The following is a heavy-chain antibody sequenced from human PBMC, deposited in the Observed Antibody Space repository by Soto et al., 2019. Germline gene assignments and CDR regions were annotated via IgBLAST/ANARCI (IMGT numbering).Heavy chain of an antibody. Sequence: GESLKISCKGSGYSFTRYWIVWVCQMTGKGLEWMGIIYPGDSDTRYSPSFQGQVTISADKSISTAYLQWSSLKASDTAMYYCGSSTDDYYDSSGPFDYWGQGTLVIVSS. D-gene: IGHD3-22*01. V-gene: IGHV5-51*01. CDR2: IYPGDSDT. CDR1: GYSFTRYW. CDR3: GSSTDDYYDSSGPFDY. J-gene: IGHJ4*02.